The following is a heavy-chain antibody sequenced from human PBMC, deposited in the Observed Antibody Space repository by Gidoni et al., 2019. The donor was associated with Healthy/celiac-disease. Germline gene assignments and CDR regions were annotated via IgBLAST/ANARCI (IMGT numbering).Heavy chain of an antibody. CDR2: ISWNSGSI. Sequence: EVQLVESGGGLVQPGRSLRLSCAASGFTFDDYAMHWVRQAPGKGLEWVSGISWNSGSIGYADSVKGRFTISRDNAKNSLYLQMNSLRAEDTALYYCAKPSSSSWYGGYYYFDYWGQGTLVTVSS. CDR1: GFTFDDYA. J-gene: IGHJ4*02. D-gene: IGHD6-13*01. V-gene: IGHV3-9*01. CDR3: AKPSSSSWYGGYYYFDY.